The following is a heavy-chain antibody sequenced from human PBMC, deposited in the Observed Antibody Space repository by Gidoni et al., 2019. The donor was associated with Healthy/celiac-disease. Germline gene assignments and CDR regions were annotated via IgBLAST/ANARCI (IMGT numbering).Heavy chain of an antibody. J-gene: IGHJ4*02. CDR3: TKDYGDYVRPLDY. CDR1: GFTFGDYA. D-gene: IGHD4-17*01. Sequence: EVQLVESGGGLVQPGRSLRLSCTASGFTFGDYAMSWFRQAPGKGLEWVGFIRSKAYGGTTEYAASVKGRFTISRDDSKSIAYLQMNSLKTEDTAVYYCTKDYGDYVRPLDYWGQGTLVTVSS. CDR2: IRSKAYGGTT. V-gene: IGHV3-49*03.